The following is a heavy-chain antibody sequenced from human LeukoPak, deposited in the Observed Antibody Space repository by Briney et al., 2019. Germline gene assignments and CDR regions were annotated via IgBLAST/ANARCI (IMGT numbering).Heavy chain of an antibody. Sequence: GGSLRLSCAASGVGFSSYAMHWVRQAPGKGLEYVSVISSDGGSTYYANSVKGRFTISRDNSKNTLYLQMGSLRAEDMAVYYCARAAGGSYQGGDYWGQGTLVTVSS. CDR3: ARAAGGSYQGGDY. J-gene: IGHJ4*02. CDR1: GVGFSSYA. CDR2: ISSDGGST. D-gene: IGHD1-26*01. V-gene: IGHV3-64*01.